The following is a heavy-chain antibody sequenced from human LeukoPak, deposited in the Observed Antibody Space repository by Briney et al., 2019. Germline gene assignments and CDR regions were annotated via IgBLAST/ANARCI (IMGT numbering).Heavy chain of an antibody. CDR2: IYYSGST. D-gene: IGHD4-17*01. CDR1: GGSISSYY. V-gene: IGHV4-59*01. J-gene: IGHJ4*02. Sequence: SETLSLTCTVSGGSISSYYWSWIRQPPGKGLEWIGYIYYSGSTNYNPSLKSRVTISVDTSKNQFSLKLSSVTAADTAVYYCARLPPPGYGDYSDFDYWGQGTLVTVSP. CDR3: ARLPPPGYGDYSDFDY.